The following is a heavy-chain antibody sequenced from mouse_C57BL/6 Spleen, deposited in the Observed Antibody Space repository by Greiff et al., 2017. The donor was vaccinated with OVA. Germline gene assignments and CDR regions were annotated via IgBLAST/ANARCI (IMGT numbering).Heavy chain of an antibody. D-gene: IGHD1-1*01. CDR3: ARERSTTVVYFDY. Sequence: EVQLVESVAELVRPGASVKLSCTASGFNIKNTYMHWVKQRPEQGLEWIGRIDPANGNTKYAPKFQGKATITADTSSNTAYLQLSSLTAEDTAIYDCARERSTTVVYFDYWGQGTTLTVSS. V-gene: IGHV14-3*01. CDR1: GFNIKNTY. J-gene: IGHJ2*01. CDR2: IDPANGNT.